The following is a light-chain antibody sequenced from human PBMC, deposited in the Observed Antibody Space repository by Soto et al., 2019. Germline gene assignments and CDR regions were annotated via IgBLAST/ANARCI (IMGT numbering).Light chain of an antibody. CDR1: SSDVGGYNY. CDR3: SSYTSSTPYV. CDR2: EVS. V-gene: IGLV2-14*01. J-gene: IGLJ1*01. Sequence: QSALTQPASVSGSPGQSITISCTGTSSDVGGYNYVSWYQQHPGKAPTLIIYEVSRRPSGVSDRFSGSKSGNSASLTISGLRDADEADYYCSSYTSSTPYVFGTGTKLTVL.